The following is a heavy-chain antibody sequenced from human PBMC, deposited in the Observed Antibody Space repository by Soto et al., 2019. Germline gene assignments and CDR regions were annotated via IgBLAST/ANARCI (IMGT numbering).Heavy chain of an antibody. CDR1: GYTFTSYA. CDR2: INVGNGNT. D-gene: IGHD6-19*01. J-gene: IGHJ5*02. V-gene: IGHV1-3*01. CDR3: ARGYSSGWYWFDP. Sequence: ASVKVSCKASGYTFTSYAMHWVRQAPGQRLEWMGWINVGNGNTKYSQKFQGRVTITRDTSASTAYMELRSLRSDDTAVYYCARGYSSGWYWFDPWGQGTLVTVSS.